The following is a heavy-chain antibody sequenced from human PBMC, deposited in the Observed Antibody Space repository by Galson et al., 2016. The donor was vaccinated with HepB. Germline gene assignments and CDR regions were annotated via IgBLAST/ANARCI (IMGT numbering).Heavy chain of an antibody. CDR1: GGSLNDYY. CDR3: ARPTSSGYGDAFDV. D-gene: IGHD5-12*01. J-gene: IGHJ3*01. Sequence: ETLSLTCTVSGGSLNDYYRSWLRQPPGKGLQWIGYVYRSGHTQYNPSLKSRVTMSVDPSKSQFTLKMTSVTAADTAVYYCARPTSSGYGDAFDVWGQGTVVTVSS. V-gene: IGHV4-59*01. CDR2: VYRSGHT.